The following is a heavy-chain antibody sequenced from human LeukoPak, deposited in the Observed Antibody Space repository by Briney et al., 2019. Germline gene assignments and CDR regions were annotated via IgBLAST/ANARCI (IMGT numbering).Heavy chain of an antibody. Sequence: SETLSLTCTVSGGSISSYYWSWIRQPPGKGLEWIGEINHSGSTNYNPSLKSRVTISVDTSKNQFSLKLSSVTAADTAVYYCARAELVPSPFDYWGQGTLVTVSS. CDR1: GGSISSYY. CDR2: INHSGST. CDR3: ARAELVPSPFDY. V-gene: IGHV4-34*01. D-gene: IGHD6-13*01. J-gene: IGHJ4*02.